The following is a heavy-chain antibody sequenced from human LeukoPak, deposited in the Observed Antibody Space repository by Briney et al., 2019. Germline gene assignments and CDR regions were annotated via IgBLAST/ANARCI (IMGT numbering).Heavy chain of an antibody. CDR2: IYHSGST. J-gene: IGHJ5*02. V-gene: IGHV4-38-2*02. CDR3: ARDGGGYCISTNCKNWFDP. D-gene: IGHD2-2*01. Sequence: SETLSLTCAVSGYSISSAYYWGWIRQPPGKGLEWIGSIYHSGSTYYNPSLKSRVTISVDTSKNQFSLKLSSVTAADTAVYYCARDGGGYCISTNCKNWFDPWGQGTLVTVSP. CDR1: GYSISSAYY.